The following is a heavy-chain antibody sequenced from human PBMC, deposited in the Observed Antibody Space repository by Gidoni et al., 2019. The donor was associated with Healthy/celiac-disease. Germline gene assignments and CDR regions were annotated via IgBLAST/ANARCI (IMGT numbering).Heavy chain of an antibody. Sequence: EVQLGESGGGLVQPGGSLRLSCAASGFTVSSYWMSWVRQAPGKGLEWVANIKQDGSEKYYVDSVKGRCTISRDNAKTSLYLQMNSLRAEDTAVYYCARDREGYYYGSWSSDYWGQGTLVTVSS. V-gene: IGHV3-7*01. D-gene: IGHD3-10*01. CDR1: GFTVSSYW. CDR3: ARDREGYYYGSWSSDY. J-gene: IGHJ4*02. CDR2: IKQDGSEK.